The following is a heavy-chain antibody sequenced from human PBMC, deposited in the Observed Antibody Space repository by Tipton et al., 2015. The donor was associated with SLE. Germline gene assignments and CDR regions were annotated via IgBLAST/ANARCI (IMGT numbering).Heavy chain of an antibody. D-gene: IGHD6-19*01. J-gene: IGHJ4*02. V-gene: IGHV3-30*02. CDR3: AKTLGGSGWYIGGLDY. CDR1: GFTFSIYD. Sequence: SLRLSCAASGFTFSIYDMHWVRQAPGKGLEWVTFIRYDGSKKDYGDSVKGRFTISRDNSKNTLYLQMNSLRAEDTAVYYCAKTLGGSGWYIGGLDYWGQGTLVTVSS. CDR2: IRYDGSKK.